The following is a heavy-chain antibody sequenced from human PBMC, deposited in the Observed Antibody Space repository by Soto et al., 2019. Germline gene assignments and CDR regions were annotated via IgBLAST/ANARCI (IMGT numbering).Heavy chain of an antibody. J-gene: IGHJ5*02. V-gene: IGHV1-69*01. CDR2: IIPIFGTA. Sequence: QVQLVQSGAEVKKPGSSVKVSCKASGGTFSSYAISWVRQAPGQGLEWMGGIIPIFGTANYAQKFQGRVTITADESTSTAYMELSSRRSEDTAVYYCARGGGSLGYCSGGSCYSWFDPWGQGTLVTVSS. D-gene: IGHD2-15*01. CDR1: GGTFSSYA. CDR3: ARGGGSLGYCSGGSCYSWFDP.